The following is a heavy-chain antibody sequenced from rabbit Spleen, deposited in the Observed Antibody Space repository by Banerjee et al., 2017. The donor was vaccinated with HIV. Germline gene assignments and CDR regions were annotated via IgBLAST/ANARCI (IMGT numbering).Heavy chain of an antibody. CDR1: GFDFTSTYY. CDR3: ARAANNIGYCAGL. J-gene: IGHJ4*01. V-gene: IGHV1S40*01. Sequence: QSLEESGGDLVKPGASLTLTCKASGFDFTSTYYMCWVRQAPGKGLELIACIYGATGSSAWYANWAKGRFTISKTSSTTVTLQMTSLTVADTATYWCARAANNIGYCAGLWGPGTLVTVS. D-gene: IGHD1-1*01. CDR2: IYGATGSSA.